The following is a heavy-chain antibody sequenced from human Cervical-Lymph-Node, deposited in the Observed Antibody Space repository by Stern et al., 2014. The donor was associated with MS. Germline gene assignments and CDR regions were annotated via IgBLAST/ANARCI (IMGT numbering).Heavy chain of an antibody. CDR3: AKDTSPREYFYYGMDV. D-gene: IGHD3-16*01. CDR1: GFTFSSYG. CDR2: ISYDGSNK. J-gene: IGHJ6*02. V-gene: IGHV3-30*18. Sequence: VQLVQSGGGVVQPGRSLRLSCAASGFTFSSYGLHWVRQAPGKGLEWVAVISYDGSNKDYGYSVKGRFTISRDNSKNTVYLQINSLRAEDTAVYYCAKDTSPREYFYYGMDVWGQGTTVTVSS.